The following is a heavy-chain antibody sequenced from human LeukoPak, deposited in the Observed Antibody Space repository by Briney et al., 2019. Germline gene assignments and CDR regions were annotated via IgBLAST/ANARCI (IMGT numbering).Heavy chain of an antibody. CDR2: SCYSGNT. Sequence: SETLSLTCTVSGGSVSNCTFYWGWIRRPPGEGLEWRGSSCYSGNTYYNPSLKSRVTISVATYKNQFSLNLHTVTAADTDVYYCARHGTMPTITPSYWGQGTLVTVSS. D-gene: IGHD5-24*01. CDR3: ARHGTMPTITPSY. J-gene: IGHJ4*02. V-gene: IGHV4-39*01. CDR1: GGSVSNCTFY.